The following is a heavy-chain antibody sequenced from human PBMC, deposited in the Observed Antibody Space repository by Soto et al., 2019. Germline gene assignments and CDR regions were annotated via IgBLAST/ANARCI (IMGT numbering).Heavy chain of an antibody. J-gene: IGHJ3*02. V-gene: IGHV4-59*01. CDR1: GGSISSYH. Sequence: QVQLQESGPGLVKPSETLSLTCTVSGGSISSYHWSWIRQPPGKGLEWIGYIYYSGGTNYNPSLKSRVTISVDTSKNQFSLRLSSVTAADTAVYYCARVYGDYTEPIDAFDIWGQGTMVTVSS. CDR2: IYYSGGT. CDR3: ARVYGDYTEPIDAFDI. D-gene: IGHD4-17*01.